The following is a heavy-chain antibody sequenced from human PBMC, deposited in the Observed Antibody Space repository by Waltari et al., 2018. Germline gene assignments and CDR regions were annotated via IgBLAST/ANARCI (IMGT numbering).Heavy chain of an antibody. Sequence: QVQLVESGGGVVQPGRSLRLSCADSGLTFSSYAMHWVRQAPGQGLEWVAVISYDGSNKYYADSVKGRFTISRDNSKNTLYLQMNSLRAEDTAVYYCARDGHLYYFDYWGQGTLVTVSS. CDR1: GLTFSSYA. V-gene: IGHV3-30-3*01. CDR2: ISYDGSNK. CDR3: ARDGHLYYFDY. J-gene: IGHJ4*02.